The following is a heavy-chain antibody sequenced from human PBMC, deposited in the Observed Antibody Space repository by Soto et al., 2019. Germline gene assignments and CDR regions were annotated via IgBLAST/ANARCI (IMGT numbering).Heavy chain of an antibody. V-gene: IGHV4-4*02. Sequence: QVQLQESGPGLVKPSGTLSLTCGVSGGSISPINWWSWVRQTPGKGLEWIGEIYPTGTTDYNPSLKSRVTISIDKSKNQFFLNLTSVTAADTALYYCARSPNIHSQTWFDPWGQGTWVTVSS. D-gene: IGHD2-15*01. CDR3: ARSPNIHSQTWFDP. CDR1: GGSISPINW. J-gene: IGHJ5*02. CDR2: IYPTGTT.